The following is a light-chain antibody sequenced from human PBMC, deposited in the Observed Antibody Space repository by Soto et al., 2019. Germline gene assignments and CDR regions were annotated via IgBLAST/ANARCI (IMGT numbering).Light chain of an antibody. CDR2: DAS. Sequence: EILLTQSPCTLSLSPGERVTITCRASQTVRNNYLAWYQQKPGQVPRLLIYDASSRASGIPDRFSGSGSGTDFTLTISRLEPEDFAVYYCQQFNSYPLTFGRGTKVDIK. CDR1: QTVRNNY. CDR3: QQFNSYPLT. J-gene: IGKJ4*01. V-gene: IGKV3-20*01.